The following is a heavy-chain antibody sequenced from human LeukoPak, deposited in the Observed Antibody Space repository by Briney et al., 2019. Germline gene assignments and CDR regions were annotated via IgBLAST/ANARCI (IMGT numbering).Heavy chain of an antibody. CDR3: ARETYYNDSSGYYVFFDY. D-gene: IGHD3-22*01. Sequence: PGGSLRLSCAASGFTFSSYSMNWVRQAPGKGLEWVSSISSSSSYIYYADSVKGRFTISRDNAKNSLYLQMNSLRAEDTAVYYCARETYYNDSSGYYVFFDYWGQGTLVTVSS. J-gene: IGHJ4*02. CDR1: GFTFSSYS. V-gene: IGHV3-21*01. CDR2: ISSSSSYI.